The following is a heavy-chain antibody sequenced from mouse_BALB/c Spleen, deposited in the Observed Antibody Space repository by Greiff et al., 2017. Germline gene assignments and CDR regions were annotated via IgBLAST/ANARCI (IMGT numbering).Heavy chain of an antibody. Sequence: DVHLVESGPGLVKPSQSLSLTCSVTGYSITSGYYWNWIRQFPGNKLEWMGYISYDGSNNYNPSLKNRISITRDTSKNQFFLKLNSVTTEDTATYYCARGLTVGYFDYWGQGTTLTVSS. CDR2: ISYDGSN. J-gene: IGHJ2*01. V-gene: IGHV3-6*02. D-gene: IGHD4-1*01. CDR3: ARGLTVGYFDY. CDR1: GYSITSGYY.